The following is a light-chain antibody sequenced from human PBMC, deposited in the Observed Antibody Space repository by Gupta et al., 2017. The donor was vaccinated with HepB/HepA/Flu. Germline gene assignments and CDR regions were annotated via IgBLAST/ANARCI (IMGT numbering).Light chain of an antibody. CDR3: GQGTHWPLT. J-gene: IGKJ4*01. CDR2: RVS. V-gene: IGKV2-30*01. Sequence: DVVMTHSPLSLLVTLAQSASISCRSSQNIVFSDGNTFLHWFQQRPGQSPRRLLYRVSNRDSGVPDRLGGSPSGTAFTLEISRVEAEDVGVYYRGQGTHWPLTFGGGTKVELK. CDR1: QNIVFSDGNTF.